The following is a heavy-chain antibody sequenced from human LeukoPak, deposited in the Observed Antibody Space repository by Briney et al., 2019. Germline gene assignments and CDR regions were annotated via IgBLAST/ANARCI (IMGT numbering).Heavy chain of an antibody. D-gene: IGHD2-15*01. J-gene: IGHJ4*02. CDR3: ATDLGYCSGGSCGFDY. V-gene: IGHV1-69*06. CDR1: GGTFSSYA. Sequence: ASVKVSCKASGGTFSSYAISWVRQAPGQGLEWMGGIIPIFGTANYAQKFQGRVTMTEDTSTDTAYMELSSLRSEDTAVYYCATDLGYCSGGSCGFDYWGQGTLVTVSS. CDR2: IIPIFGTA.